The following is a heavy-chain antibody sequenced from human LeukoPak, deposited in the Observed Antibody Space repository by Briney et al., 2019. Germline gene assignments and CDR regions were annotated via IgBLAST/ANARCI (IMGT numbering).Heavy chain of an antibody. J-gene: IGHJ6*02. CDR1: GFTFSSYS. V-gene: IGHV3-48*04. CDR2: ISNNGSTI. CDR3: ARARSRLDYYYYGMDV. Sequence: GGSLRLSCAASGFTFSSYSMNWVRQAPGKGLEWISYISNNGSTIYYADSVKGRFTISRENAKNSLYLQMNSLRAEDTAVYYCARARSRLDYYYYGMDVWGQGTTVTVSS. D-gene: IGHD6-19*01.